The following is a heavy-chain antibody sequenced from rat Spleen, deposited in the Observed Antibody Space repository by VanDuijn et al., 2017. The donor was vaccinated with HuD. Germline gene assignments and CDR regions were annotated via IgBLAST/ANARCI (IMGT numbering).Heavy chain of an antibody. D-gene: IGHD1-10*01. CDR2: ISYDGSGT. CDR1: GFTSSDYY. Sequence: EVQLVGSDGGLVQPGRSLKLSCAASGFTSSDYYVAWVRQAPTKGLEWVATISYDGSGTYYRDSVKGRFTISRDDARSTLYLQMDSLRSEDTATYHCARHYNNYYWYFDFWGPGTMVTVSS. J-gene: IGHJ1*01. V-gene: IGHV5-29*01. CDR3: ARHYNNYYWYFDF.